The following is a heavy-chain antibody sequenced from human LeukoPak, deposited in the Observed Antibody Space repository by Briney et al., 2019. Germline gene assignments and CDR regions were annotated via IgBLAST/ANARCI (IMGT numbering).Heavy chain of an antibody. CDR3: ARDGYRNTDAFDI. J-gene: IGHJ3*02. D-gene: IGHD5-24*01. CDR2: IYHSGIT. CDR1: GGSISSSSYY. Sequence: SETLSLTCTVSGGSISSSSYYWGWIRQPPGKGLEWIGSIYHSGITYYNPSLKSPVTISVDTSKNQFSLELSSVTAADKAMYYCARDGYRNTDAFDIWGQGTMVTVSS. V-gene: IGHV4-39*07.